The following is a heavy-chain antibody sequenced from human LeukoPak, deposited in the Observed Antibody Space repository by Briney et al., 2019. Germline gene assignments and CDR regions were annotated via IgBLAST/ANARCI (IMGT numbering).Heavy chain of an antibody. V-gene: IGHV4-34*01. D-gene: IGHD2-8*02. J-gene: IGHJ4*02. CDR3: ARGLVGHHFDY. Sequence: SETLSLTCAVYGGSFSGYYWSWLRQPPGKGLEWLGEINHSGSTNYNPSLKSRVTIAVDTSKNQFSPKLSSVTAADTAVYYCARGLVGHHFDYWGQGTLVTVSS. CDR1: GGSFSGYY. CDR2: INHSGST.